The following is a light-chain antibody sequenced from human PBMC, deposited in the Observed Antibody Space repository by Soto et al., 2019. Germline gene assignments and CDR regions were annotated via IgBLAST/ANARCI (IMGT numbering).Light chain of an antibody. J-gene: IGKJ3*01. V-gene: IGKV3-11*01. CDR1: QSVSTY. CDR3: QQRTVWPPGFT. CDR2: DAS. Sequence: EIVLTQSPATLSLSLGERATLSCRASQSVSTYLAWYQQKPGQAPRLLIYDASNRATGIPARFSGSGSGTDFTLTISSLEPEDFAVYYWQQRTVWPPGFTFGPGTTVDIK.